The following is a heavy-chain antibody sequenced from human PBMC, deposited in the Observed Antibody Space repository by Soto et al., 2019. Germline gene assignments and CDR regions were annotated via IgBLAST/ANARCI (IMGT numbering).Heavy chain of an antibody. J-gene: IGHJ4*02. CDR3: AKAGGDCSGGTCYSGQGDC. D-gene: IGHD2-15*01. Sequence: GGAPRPSCSAPGFPLCTYSLKWVPPAPGEGVGWVSGITGSGGSTYYADSVKGRFTVSRDNSKNTLDLQMNSLRAEDTAVYYCAKAGGDCSGGTCYSGQGDCWGQGTLVTVSS. CDR1: GFPLCTYS. V-gene: IGHV3-23*01. CDR2: ITGSGGST.